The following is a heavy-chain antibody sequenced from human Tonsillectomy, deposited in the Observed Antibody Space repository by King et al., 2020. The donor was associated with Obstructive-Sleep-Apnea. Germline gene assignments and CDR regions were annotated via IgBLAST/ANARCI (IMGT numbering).Heavy chain of an antibody. CDR1: GFTFSSYS. D-gene: IGHD3-10*01. CDR3: ARGGCLLWFGDSDNFDY. V-gene: IGHV3-48*04. CDR2: ISSSSSTI. J-gene: IGHJ4*02. Sequence: VQLVESGGGLVQPGGSLRLSCAASGFTFSSYSMNWVRQAPGKGLEWVSYISSSSSTIYYADSVKGRFTISRDNAKNSLYLQMNSLRAEDTAVYYCARGGCLLWFGDSDNFDYWGQGTLVTVSS.